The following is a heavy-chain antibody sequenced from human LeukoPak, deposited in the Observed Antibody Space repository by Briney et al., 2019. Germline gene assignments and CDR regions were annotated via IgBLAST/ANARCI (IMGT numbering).Heavy chain of an antibody. J-gene: IGHJ5*02. Sequence: SETLSLTCTVSGGSISSSSYYWGWIRQPPRKGLEWIGSIYHNGNTYYNPSLKSRVTISVDTSKNEFSLKLSSVTAADTAVYYCARASGYDNNWFDPWGQGTLVTVSS. D-gene: IGHD5-12*01. CDR2: IYHNGNT. CDR1: GGSISSSSYY. V-gene: IGHV4-39*07. CDR3: ARASGYDNNWFDP.